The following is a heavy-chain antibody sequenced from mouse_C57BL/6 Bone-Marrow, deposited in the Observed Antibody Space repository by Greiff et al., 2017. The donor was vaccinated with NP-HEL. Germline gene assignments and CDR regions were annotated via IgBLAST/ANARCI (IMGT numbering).Heavy chain of an antibody. Sequence: QVHVKQSGPELVKPGASVKLSCKASGYTFTSYDINWVKQRPGQGLEWIGWIYPRGGSTTYNEKFKGKATLTVDTSSSTAYMELHSLTSEDSAVYFCARRGLGYAMDYWGQGTSVTVSS. D-gene: IGHD3-3*01. CDR2: IYPRGGST. CDR3: ARRGLGYAMDY. V-gene: IGHV1-85*01. CDR1: GYTFTSYD. J-gene: IGHJ4*01.